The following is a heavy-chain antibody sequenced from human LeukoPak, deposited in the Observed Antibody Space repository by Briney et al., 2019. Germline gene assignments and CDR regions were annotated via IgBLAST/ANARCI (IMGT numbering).Heavy chain of an antibody. Sequence: PSETLSLTCTVSGGSIGSYYWSWIREPPGKGLERIGYIYYSGSTNYNPSLKSRVTISVDTSKNQFSLKLSSVTAADTAVYYCARKHYGSGSYSAPYYFDYWGQGTLVTVSS. V-gene: IGHV4-59*08. J-gene: IGHJ4*02. CDR3: ARKHYGSGSYSAPYYFDY. D-gene: IGHD3-10*01. CDR1: GGSIGSYY. CDR2: IYYSGST.